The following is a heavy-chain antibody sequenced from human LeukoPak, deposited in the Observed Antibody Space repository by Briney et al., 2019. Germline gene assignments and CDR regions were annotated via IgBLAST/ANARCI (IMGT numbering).Heavy chain of an antibody. Sequence: GGSLRLSCAASGFTFSSYSMNWVRQAPGKGLEWVSSIGSSSSYIYYADSVKGRFTISRDNAKNSLYLQMNSLRAEDTAVYYCASPYAFDIWGQGTMVTVSS. J-gene: IGHJ3*02. CDR1: GFTFSSYS. CDR2: IGSSSSYI. CDR3: ASPYAFDI. V-gene: IGHV3-21*01.